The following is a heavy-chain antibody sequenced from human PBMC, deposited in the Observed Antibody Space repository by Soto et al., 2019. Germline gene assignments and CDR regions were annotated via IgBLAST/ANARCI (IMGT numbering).Heavy chain of an antibody. V-gene: IGHV1-18*04. D-gene: IGHD4-17*01. CDR2: ISGYSGNA. J-gene: IGHJ4*02. Sequence: ASVEVSCKXSGYIFSDYGINWVRQAPGQGLEWMGWISGYSGNANLAQKFQGRVTMTTDKSTRTAYMELRRLRSDDTAVYYCAKRTSGTTWGESDYWGQGTLVTVSS. CDR1: GYIFSDYG. CDR3: AKRTSGTTWGESDY.